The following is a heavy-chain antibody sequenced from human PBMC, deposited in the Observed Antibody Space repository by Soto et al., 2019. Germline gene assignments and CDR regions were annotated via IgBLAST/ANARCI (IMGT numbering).Heavy chain of an antibody. V-gene: IGHV4-39*01. CDR2: IYYSGST. Sequence: SETLSLTCTVSGGSISSSSYYWGWIRQPPGKGLEWFGSIYYSGSTYYNPSLKSRVTISVDTSKNQFSLKLSSVTAADTAVYYCARPYCSGGSCQRTWFYYGMDVWGQGTTVTVSS. J-gene: IGHJ6*02. D-gene: IGHD2-15*01. CDR1: GGSISSSSYY. CDR3: ARPYCSGGSCQRTWFYYGMDV.